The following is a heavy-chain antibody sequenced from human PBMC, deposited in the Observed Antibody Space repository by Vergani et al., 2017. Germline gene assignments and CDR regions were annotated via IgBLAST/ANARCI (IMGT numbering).Heavy chain of an antibody. Sequence: QLQLQESGSGLVKPSQTLSLTCAVSGGSLSSGGYSWSWSRQPPGKGLEWIGYIYHSGSTYYNPSLKSRVTISVDRSKNQFSLKLSSVTAADTAVYYCASRDQLTMGMDVWGQGTTVTVSS. V-gene: IGHV4-30-2*01. J-gene: IGHJ6*02. CDR1: GGSLSSGGYS. D-gene: IGHD1/OR15-1a*01. CDR3: ASRDQLTMGMDV. CDR2: IYHSGST.